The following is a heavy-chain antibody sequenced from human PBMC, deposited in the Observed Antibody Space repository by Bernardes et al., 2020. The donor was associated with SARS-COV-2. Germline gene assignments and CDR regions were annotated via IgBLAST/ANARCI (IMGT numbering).Heavy chain of an antibody. CDR3: ARCDIVVVPAAKYYYYYYMDV. J-gene: IGHJ6*03. CDR1: GGSISSYY. V-gene: IGHV4-59*01. Sequence: SETLSLTCTVSGGSISSYYWSWIRQPPGKGLEWIGYIYYSGSTNYNPSLKSRVTISVDTSKNQFSLKLSSVTAADTAVYYCARCDIVVVPAAKYYYYYYMDVWGKGTTVTVSS. CDR2: IYYSGST. D-gene: IGHD2-2*01.